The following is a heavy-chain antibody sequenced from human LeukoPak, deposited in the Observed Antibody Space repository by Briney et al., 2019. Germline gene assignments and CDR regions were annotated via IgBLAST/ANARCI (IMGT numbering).Heavy chain of an antibody. Sequence: ASVKVSCKASGYTFTSYYMHWVRPAPGQGLEWMGIIDPSGGSTDYAQNFQGRVTMTRDTSTSTVHMELISLRSEDTAVYYCAREGSRGHGSGYSWFDPWGQGTLVTVSS. CDR3: AREGSRGHGSGYSWFDP. V-gene: IGHV1-46*01. D-gene: IGHD3-22*01. J-gene: IGHJ5*02. CDR1: GYTFTSYY. CDR2: IDPSGGST.